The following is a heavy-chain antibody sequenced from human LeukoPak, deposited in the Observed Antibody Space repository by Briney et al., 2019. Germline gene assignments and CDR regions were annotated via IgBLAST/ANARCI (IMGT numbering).Heavy chain of an antibody. CDR1: GFTFDDYA. J-gene: IGHJ4*02. CDR2: ISWNSGSI. V-gene: IGHV3-9*01. D-gene: IGHD3-10*01. CDR3: AREGESYPDLDY. Sequence: GGSLRLSCAASGFTFDDYAMHWVRQAPGKGLEWVSGISWNSGSIGYADSVKGRFTISRDNAKNSLYLQMNSLRAEDTAVYYCAREGESYPDLDYWGQGTLVTVSS.